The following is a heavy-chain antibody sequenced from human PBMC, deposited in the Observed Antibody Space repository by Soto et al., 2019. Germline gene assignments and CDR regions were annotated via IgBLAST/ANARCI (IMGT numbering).Heavy chain of an antibody. V-gene: IGHV3-30*04. J-gene: IGHJ2*01. CDR3: AREGCTNGVCSPNWYFDL. Sequence: GGSLRLSCAASGFTFSSYAMHWVRQAPGKGLEWVAVISYDGSNKYYADSVKGRFTISRDNSKNTLYLQMNSLRAEDTAVYYCAREGCTNGVCSPNWYFDLWGRGTLVTVSS. CDR1: GFTFSSYA. D-gene: IGHD2-8*01. CDR2: ISYDGSNK.